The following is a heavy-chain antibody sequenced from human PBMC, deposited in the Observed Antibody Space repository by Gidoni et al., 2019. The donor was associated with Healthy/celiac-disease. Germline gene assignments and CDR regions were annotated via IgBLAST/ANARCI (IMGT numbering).Heavy chain of an antibody. J-gene: IGHJ4*02. D-gene: IGHD6-13*01. CDR2: ISGSGGST. Sequence: EVQLVESGGGWVQPGGSLRLSCAASGFTFSSYAMSWVRQAPGKGLEWVSAISGSGGSTYYADSVKGRFTISRDNSKNTLYLQMNSLRAEDTAVYYCAKDQKSGASIAAAGDYWGQGTLVTVSS. CDR3: AKDQKSGASIAAAGDY. CDR1: GFTFSSYA. V-gene: IGHV3-23*04.